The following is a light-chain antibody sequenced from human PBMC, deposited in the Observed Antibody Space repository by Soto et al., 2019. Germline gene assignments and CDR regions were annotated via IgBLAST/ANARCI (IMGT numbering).Light chain of an antibody. CDR2: EVS. CDR1: SSDVGAYNY. J-gene: IGLJ1*01. CDR3: FSFITYWPHV. Sequence: QAVLTQPAYVSGSPGQSITISCTGTSSDVGAYNYVSWFQQHPGKAPTLIISEVSNRPSGVSNRFSGSKSGNAASLTISGLQAEFEADYFCFSFITYWPHVFGTGTRVT. V-gene: IGLV2-14*01.